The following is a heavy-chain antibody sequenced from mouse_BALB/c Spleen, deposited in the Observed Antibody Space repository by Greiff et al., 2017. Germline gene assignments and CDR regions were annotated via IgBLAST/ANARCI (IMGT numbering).Heavy chain of an antibody. CDR1: GFTFSSYT. D-gene: IGHD2-10*01. Sequence: EVQRVESGGGLVQPGGSLKLSCAASGFTFSSYTMSWVRQTPEKRLEWVAYISNGGGSTYYPDTVKGRFTISRDNAKNTLYLQMSSLKSEDTAMYYCARHPSYYGNYVDYWGQGTTLTVSS. J-gene: IGHJ2*01. CDR2: ISNGGGST. CDR3: ARHPSYYGNYVDY. V-gene: IGHV5-12-2*01.